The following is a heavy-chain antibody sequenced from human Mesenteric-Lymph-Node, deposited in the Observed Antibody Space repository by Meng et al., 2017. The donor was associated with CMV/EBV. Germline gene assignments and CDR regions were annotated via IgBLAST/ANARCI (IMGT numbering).Heavy chain of an antibody. CDR3: ARDSDADDWFDP. CDR1: GDSVSRNSAA. J-gene: IGHJ5*02. CDR2: TYYRSKWHN. Sequence: SQTLSLTCVISGDSVSRNSAAWHWIRQSPSRGLEWLGRTYYRSKWHNDYAASVKSRITINPDTSKNQFSLQLNSVTPADTAVYYCARDSDADDWFDPWGQGTLVTVSS. D-gene: IGHD3-10*01. V-gene: IGHV6-1*01.